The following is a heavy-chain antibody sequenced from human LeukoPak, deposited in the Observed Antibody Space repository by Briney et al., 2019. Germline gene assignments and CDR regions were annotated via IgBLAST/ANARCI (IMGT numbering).Heavy chain of an antibody. Sequence: ASVTVSFKASGYTFTGYYMHWVRQAPGQGLEWMGWINPNSGGTNYAQKFQGRVTMTRDTSISTAYMELSRLRSDDTAVYYCARERMVRGVYNWFDPWGQGTLVTVSS. J-gene: IGHJ5*02. CDR2: INPNSGGT. D-gene: IGHD3-10*01. CDR1: GYTFTGYY. CDR3: ARERMVRGVYNWFDP. V-gene: IGHV1-2*02.